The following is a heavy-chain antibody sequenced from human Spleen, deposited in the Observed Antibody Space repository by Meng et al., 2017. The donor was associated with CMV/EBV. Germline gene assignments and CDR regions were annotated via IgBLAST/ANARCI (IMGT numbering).Heavy chain of an antibody. D-gene: IGHD4-11*01. CDR2: INHSGST. Sequence: QGQLQRWGAGLLKPSETLSLTCAVYGGSFSGYYWSWIRQPPGKGLEWIGEINHSGSTNYNPSLKSRVTISVDTSKNQFSLKLSSVTAADMAVYYCARIGSNYVWGQGTLVTVSS. V-gene: IGHV4-34*01. J-gene: IGHJ4*02. CDR3: ARIGSNYV. CDR1: GGSFSGYY.